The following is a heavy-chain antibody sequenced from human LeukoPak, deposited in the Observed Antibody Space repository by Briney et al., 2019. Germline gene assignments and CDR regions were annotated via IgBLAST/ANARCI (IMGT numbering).Heavy chain of an antibody. Sequence: GGSLRLSCAASGFTFSTYGMSWVRQAPGKGLEWVSVIYSGGNTYYADSVKGRFTISRDNSKNTLYLQMNSLRAEDTAVYYCASNTYYYASGSSDYWGQGTLVTVSS. D-gene: IGHD3-10*01. CDR1: GFTFSTYG. J-gene: IGHJ4*02. V-gene: IGHV3-53*01. CDR3: ASNTYYYASGSSDY. CDR2: IYSGGNT.